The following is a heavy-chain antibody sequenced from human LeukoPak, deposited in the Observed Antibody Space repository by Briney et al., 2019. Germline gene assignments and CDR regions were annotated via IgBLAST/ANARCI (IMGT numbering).Heavy chain of an antibody. CDR2: IFYSETT. CDR1: GGSVSSSSYY. D-gene: IGHD6-19*01. J-gene: IGHJ4*02. Sequence: SETLSLTCTVSGGSVSSSSYYWGWIRQPPGKGLEWIGSIFYSETTYYSPSLKSRITISVDASTNQFSLKLSSVTAADTAVYFCARGQWLVPLDFWGQGILVTVSS. V-gene: IGHV4-39*01. CDR3: ARGQWLVPLDF.